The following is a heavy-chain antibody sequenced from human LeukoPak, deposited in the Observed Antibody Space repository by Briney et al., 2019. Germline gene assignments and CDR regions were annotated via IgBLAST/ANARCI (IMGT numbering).Heavy chain of an antibody. Sequence: KPSETLSLTCAVYGGSFSGYYWSWIRQPPGKGLEWIGEINHSGSTNYNPSLKSRVTISVDTSKNQFSLKLSSVTAADTAVYYCARVCSSTSCYSLADHWGQGTLVTVSS. D-gene: IGHD2-2*01. CDR2: INHSGST. CDR3: ARVCSSTSCYSLADH. V-gene: IGHV4-34*01. CDR1: GGSFSGYY. J-gene: IGHJ4*02.